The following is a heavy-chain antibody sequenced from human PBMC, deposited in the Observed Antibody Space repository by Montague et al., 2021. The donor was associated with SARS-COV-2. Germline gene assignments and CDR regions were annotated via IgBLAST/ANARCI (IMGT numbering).Heavy chain of an antibody. D-gene: IGHD3-3*01. J-gene: IGHJ5*02. CDR1: GGSISSSSYY. CDR3: ARHPSITIFGVVITPSWFDP. V-gene: IGHV4-39*01. Sequence: SETLSLTCTVSGGSISSSSYYRGWIRQPPGKGLEWIGSIYYSGSTYYNPSLKSRVTISVDTSKNQFSLKLISVTAADTAVYYCARHPSITIFGVVITPSWFDPWSQGTLVTVSS. CDR2: IYYSGST.